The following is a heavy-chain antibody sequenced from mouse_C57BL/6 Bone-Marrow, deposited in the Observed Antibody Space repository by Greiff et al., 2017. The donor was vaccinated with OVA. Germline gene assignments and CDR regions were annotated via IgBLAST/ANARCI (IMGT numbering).Heavy chain of an antibody. J-gene: IGHJ4*01. CDR3: AIFPAYYSPLYAMDY. D-gene: IGHD2-12*01. V-gene: IGHV1-74*01. Sequence: QVQLQQPGAELVKPGASVKVSCKASGYTFTSYWMHWVKQRPGQGLEWIGRIHPSDSDTNYNQKLKGKATLTVNKSSSTAYMQLSSLTSEDSAVYYCAIFPAYYSPLYAMDYWGQGTSVTVSS. CDR2: IHPSDSDT. CDR1: GYTFTSYW.